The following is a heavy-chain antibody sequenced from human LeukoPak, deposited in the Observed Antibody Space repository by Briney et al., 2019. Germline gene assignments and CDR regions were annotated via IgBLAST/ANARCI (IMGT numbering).Heavy chain of an antibody. J-gene: IGHJ4*02. D-gene: IGHD3-22*01. V-gene: IGHV4-30-4*01. Sequence: SETLSLTCTVSGGSISSGDYYWSWIRQPPGKGLESIGIIYYSGSTHYNPSLKSRVTISVDTSKNQISLKLSSVTAADTAVYYCARMLNYYDSGGYYMDRVYFDYWGQGTLVTVSS. CDR2: IYYSGST. CDR1: GGSISSGDYY. CDR3: ARMLNYYDSGGYYMDRVYFDY.